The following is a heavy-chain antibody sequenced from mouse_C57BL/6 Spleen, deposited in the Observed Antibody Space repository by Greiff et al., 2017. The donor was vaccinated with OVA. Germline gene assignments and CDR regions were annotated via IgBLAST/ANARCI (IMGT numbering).Heavy chain of an antibody. CDR3: ARSDDGYFDY. J-gene: IGHJ2*01. V-gene: IGHV1-82*01. CDR1: GYAFSSSW. D-gene: IGHD2-3*01. CDR2: IYPGDGDT. Sequence: VKLQESGPELVKPGASVKISCKASGYAFSSSWMNWVKQRPGKGLEWIGRIYPGDGDTNYNGKFKGKATLTADKSSSTAYMQLSSLTSEDSAVYFCARSDDGYFDYWGQGTTLTVSS.